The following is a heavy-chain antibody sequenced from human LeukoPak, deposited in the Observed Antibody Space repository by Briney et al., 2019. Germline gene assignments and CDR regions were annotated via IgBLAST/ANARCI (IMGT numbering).Heavy chain of an antibody. J-gene: IGHJ4*02. CDR1: GYSISSGYY. CDR3: ARLMLGYCSSTSCYALYYFDY. CDR2: IYHSGST. Sequence: SETLSLTCAVSGYSISSGYYWGWIRQPPGKGLEWIGSIYHSGSTYYNPPLKSRVTISVDTSKNQFSLKLSSVTAADTAVYYCARLMLGYCSSTSCYALYYFDYWGQGTLVTVSS. D-gene: IGHD2-2*01. V-gene: IGHV4-38-2*01.